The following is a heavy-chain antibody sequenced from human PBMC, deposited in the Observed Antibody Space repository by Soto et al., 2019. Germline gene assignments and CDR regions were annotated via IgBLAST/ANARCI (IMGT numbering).Heavy chain of an antibody. CDR2: IYYSGST. CDR1: GGSISSGDYY. Sequence: QVQLQESGPGLVKPSQTLSLTCTVSGGSISSGDYYWSWIRQPPGKGLEWIGYIYYSGSTYYNPSLKSRITILVDTSKNQFSMKRSSVTAADTAVYYCARARNTAMVRFDYWGQGTLVTVSS. V-gene: IGHV4-30-4*01. D-gene: IGHD5-18*01. J-gene: IGHJ4*02. CDR3: ARARNTAMVRFDY.